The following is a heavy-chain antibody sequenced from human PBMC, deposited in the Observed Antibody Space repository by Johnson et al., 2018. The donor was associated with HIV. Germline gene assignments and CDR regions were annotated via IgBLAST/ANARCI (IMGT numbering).Heavy chain of an antibody. CDR1: GFTFSSYW. V-gene: IGHV3-13*01. D-gene: IGHD6-13*01. CDR3: ARASYNSSSWTWDVFDI. Sequence: VQLVESGGGLVQPGGSLRLSCAASGFTFSSYWMHWVRQPTGKGLEWVSAIGIAGDTYYQGSVKGRFSISRENAKNSLYLRMNSLRDGDTAMYYCARASYNSSSWTWDVFDIWGQGTMVTVSS. J-gene: IGHJ3*02. CDR2: IGIAGDT.